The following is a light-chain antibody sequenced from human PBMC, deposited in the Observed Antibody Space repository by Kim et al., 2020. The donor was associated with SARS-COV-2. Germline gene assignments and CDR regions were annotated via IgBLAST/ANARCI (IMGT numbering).Light chain of an antibody. J-gene: IGKJ2*01. CDR1: QGVNTY. Sequence: SLSPGERATLSCRAGQGVNTYVAWYQQKSGQSPRLLIYGAFNRAPGIPDRFSGSASGADFTLTISRLEPEDFAVYYCQQYDTSPYNFGQGTKLEIK. V-gene: IGKV3-20*01. CDR3: QQYDTSPYN. CDR2: GAF.